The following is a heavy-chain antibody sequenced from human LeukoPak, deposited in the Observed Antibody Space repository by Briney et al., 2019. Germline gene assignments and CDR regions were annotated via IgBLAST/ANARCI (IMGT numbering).Heavy chain of an antibody. V-gene: IGHV4-61*01. D-gene: IGHD2-2*01. J-gene: IGHJ4*02. CDR2: IYYSGST. Sequence: PSETLSLTCTVSGGSVSSGSYYWSCSRQPPGKGLEWIGYIYYSGSTNYNPSLKSRVTISVDTSKNQFSLKLSSVTAADTAVYYCAREDGTRFDYWGQGTLVTVSS. CDR1: GGSVSSGSYY. CDR3: AREDGTRFDY.